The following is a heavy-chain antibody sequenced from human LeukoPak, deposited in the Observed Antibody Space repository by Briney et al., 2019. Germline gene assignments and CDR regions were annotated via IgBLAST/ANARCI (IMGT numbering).Heavy chain of an antibody. CDR2: TSGSGDST. CDR3: AKNGGSQCYSHLDS. CDR1: GFTFSCYA. Sequence: GGSLRLTCAASGFTFSCYAMSWVRQAPGKGLEWVSGTSGSGDSTYYAGSVKGRFTISRDNSKNTLYLQMNSLRVEDTAVYYCAKNGGSQCYSHLDSWGQGTLVTVSS. V-gene: IGHV3-23*01. D-gene: IGHD2-15*01. J-gene: IGHJ4*02.